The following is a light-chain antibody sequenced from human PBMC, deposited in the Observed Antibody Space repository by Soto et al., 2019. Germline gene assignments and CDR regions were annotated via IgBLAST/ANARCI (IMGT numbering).Light chain of an antibody. CDR3: TSYSSSSPVL. CDR2: EVT. Sequence: QSALTQPASVSGSLGQSITISCTGTSSDVGAYNYVSWYQQHPDKAPKLLIFEVTNRPSGVSGRFSGSKSGITASMSISGLQPEDEADYYCTSYSSSSPVLFGGGTQLNV. J-gene: IGLJ2*01. CDR1: SSDVGAYNY. V-gene: IGLV2-14*01.